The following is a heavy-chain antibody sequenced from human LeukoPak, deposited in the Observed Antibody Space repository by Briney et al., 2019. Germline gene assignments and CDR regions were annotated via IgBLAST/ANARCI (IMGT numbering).Heavy chain of an antibody. J-gene: IGHJ5*02. CDR3: ARNRGSDFWSGSNWFDP. CDR2: IYYSGST. CDR1: GGSISSSSYY. V-gene: IGHV4-39*01. D-gene: IGHD3-3*01. Sequence: PSETLSLTCTVSGGSISSSSYYWGWIRQPPGKGLEWIGSIYYSGSTYYNPSLKSRVTISVDTSKNQFSLKLSSVTAADTAVYYCARNRGSDFWSGSNWFDPWGQGTLVTVSS.